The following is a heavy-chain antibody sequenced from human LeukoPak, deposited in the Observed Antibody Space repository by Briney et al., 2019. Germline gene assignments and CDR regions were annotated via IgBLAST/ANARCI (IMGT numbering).Heavy chain of an antibody. CDR1: GFTLSDYY. D-gene: IGHD3-10*01. CDR2: ISSSASSI. CDR3: ARDWGVGRRDY. J-gene: IGHJ4*02. Sequence: GGPLRLSCAASGFTLSDYYMSWIRQAPGKGLECVSYISSSASSIYYADSVKGRFTISRDNVKNSLYLQMNSLRAEDTAVYYCARDWGVGRRDYWGQGTLVTVSS. V-gene: IGHV3-11*01.